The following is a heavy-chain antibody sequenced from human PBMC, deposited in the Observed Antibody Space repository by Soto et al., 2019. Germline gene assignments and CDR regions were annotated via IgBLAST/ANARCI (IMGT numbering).Heavy chain of an antibody. CDR3: AKAGGSRWLQSYRLFED. Sequence: GGSLRLSCAASGFTFNSYAMSWVRQAPGKGLEWVSSITDSGGGTYYADSVKGRFTISRDNSQNTLFLQMNSLRAEDTAIYYCAKAGGSRWLQSYRLFEDWGQGTRVTVSS. CDR1: GFTFNSYA. D-gene: IGHD5-12*01. CDR2: ITDSGGGT. V-gene: IGHV3-23*01. J-gene: IGHJ4*02.